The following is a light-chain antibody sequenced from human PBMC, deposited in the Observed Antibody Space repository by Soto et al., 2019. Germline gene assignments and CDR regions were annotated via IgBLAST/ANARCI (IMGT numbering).Light chain of an antibody. Sequence: EIVLTQSPATLSLSPGERAALSCGASQSVSSYLAWYQQKPGQAPRLLIYDAVNRVTGIPDRFSGRGSGTDFTLTISSLQAEDFAVYYCQQRSNRPPWTFGQGTKVDIK. J-gene: IGKJ1*01. CDR2: DAV. V-gene: IGKV3-11*01. CDR1: QSVSSY. CDR3: QQRSNRPPWT.